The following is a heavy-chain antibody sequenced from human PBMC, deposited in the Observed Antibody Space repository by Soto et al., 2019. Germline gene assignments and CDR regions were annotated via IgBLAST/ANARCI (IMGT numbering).Heavy chain of an antibody. CDR3: AKVRCVGASLSYSDY. J-gene: IGHJ4*02. Sequence: GGSLRLSCAASGFTFSSYDMHWVRQAPGKGLEWVAFISYDGSKKYYADSVKGRFTISRDNSKNTLYLQMNSLRAEDTAVYYCAKVRCVGASLSYSDYWGQGTLVTVSS. CDR2: ISYDGSKK. V-gene: IGHV3-30*18. D-gene: IGHD1-26*01. CDR1: GFTFSSYD.